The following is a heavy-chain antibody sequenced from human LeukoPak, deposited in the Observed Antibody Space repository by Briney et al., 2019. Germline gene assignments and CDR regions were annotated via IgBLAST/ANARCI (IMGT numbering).Heavy chain of an antibody. CDR3: ARSRNDYFDSSGHSYDWFDP. Sequence: SQTLSLTCAVSGGSISSGGSSWSWIRQPPGKGLEWIGYVYHSGSTYYNPSLKSRVIMSVDMSKNQFSLSLSSVTAADTAVYYCARSRNDYFDSSGHSYDWFDPWGQGTLVTVSS. J-gene: IGHJ5*02. CDR1: GGSISSGGSS. CDR2: VYHSGST. D-gene: IGHD3-22*01. V-gene: IGHV4-30-2*01.